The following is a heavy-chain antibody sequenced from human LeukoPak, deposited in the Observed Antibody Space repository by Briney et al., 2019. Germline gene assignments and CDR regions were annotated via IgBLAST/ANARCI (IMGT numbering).Heavy chain of an antibody. J-gene: IGHJ4*02. Sequence: SETLSLTCTVSGGSISTSNYYWGWIRQPPGKGLEWIGNIFYSGSTYYGPSLKSRLTISLDTSRNQFSLKLSSVTAADTAVYYCARGGLFGVVTFHYWGQGTLVTVSS. CDR2: IFYSGST. V-gene: IGHV4-39*07. D-gene: IGHD3-3*01. CDR3: ARGGLFGVVTFHY. CDR1: GGSISTSNYY.